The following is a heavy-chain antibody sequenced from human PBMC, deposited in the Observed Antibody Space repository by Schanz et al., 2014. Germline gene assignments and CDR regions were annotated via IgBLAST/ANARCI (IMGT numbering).Heavy chain of an antibody. D-gene: IGHD3-16*01. CDR3: ARGTPFRCDY. J-gene: IGHJ4*02. CDR2: LYTGGST. Sequence: EVQLVESGGGLIHPGGSLRLSCAVSGFTVSTNYMTWVRQAPGKGLECVSVLYTGGSTFYAESVRGRFFISRDSARNSLYLQMSSLRAEDTAVYYCARGTPFRCDYWGQGTLVTVSS. CDR1: GFTVSTNY. V-gene: IGHV3-53*01.